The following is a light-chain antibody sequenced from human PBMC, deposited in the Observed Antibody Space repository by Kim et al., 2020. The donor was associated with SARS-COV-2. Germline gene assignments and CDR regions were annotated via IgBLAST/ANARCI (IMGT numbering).Light chain of an antibody. CDR2: RDS. Sequence: VALGQTARITCGGNNIGSKNVHWYQQKPGQAPVLFIYRDSNRPSGIPERFSGSNSGNTATLTISRAQAGDEADYYCQVWDSSTYVFGTGTKVTVL. J-gene: IGLJ1*01. CDR3: QVWDSSTYV. CDR1: NIGSKN. V-gene: IGLV3-9*01.